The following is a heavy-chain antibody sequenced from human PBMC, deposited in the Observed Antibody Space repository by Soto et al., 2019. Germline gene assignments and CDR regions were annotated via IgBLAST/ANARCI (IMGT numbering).Heavy chain of an antibody. Sequence: PSETLSLTCTVSGGSISSYYWSWIRQPPGKGLEWIGYIYYSGSTNYNPSLKSRVTISVDTSKNQFSLKLSSVTAADTAVYYCARSKRYDILTGDAFDIWGQGTMVTVSS. CDR2: IYYSGST. CDR1: GGSISSYY. V-gene: IGHV4-59*01. CDR3: ARSKRYDILTGDAFDI. D-gene: IGHD3-9*01. J-gene: IGHJ3*02.